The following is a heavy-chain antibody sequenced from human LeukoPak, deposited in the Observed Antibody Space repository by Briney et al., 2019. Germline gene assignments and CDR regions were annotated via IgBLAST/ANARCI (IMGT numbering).Heavy chain of an antibody. V-gene: IGHV3-48*01. J-gene: IGHJ4*02. CDR1: GFTFNSHS. D-gene: IGHD2-2*01. CDR2: ISSSSSNI. CDR3: ASGVSSTSCYVDY. Sequence: GGSLRLSCVASGFTFNSHSMNWVRQAPGKGLEWVSYISSSSSNINYADSVKGRFTISRDNAKNSLYLQMDSLRAEDTAVYYCASGVSSTSCYVDYWGQGTLVTVSS.